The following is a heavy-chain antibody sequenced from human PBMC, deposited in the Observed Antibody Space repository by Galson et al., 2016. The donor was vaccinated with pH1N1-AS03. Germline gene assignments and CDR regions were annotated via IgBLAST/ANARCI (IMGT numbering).Heavy chain of an antibody. CDR1: GGSMTSPDW. CDR3: ASAGYHAPGYHY. Sequence: LSLTCAVSGGSMTSPDWWTWVRQPPGKGLEWIGEVHYSGTTSYNPSLNSRVTMSIDKSNNQFSLNLGSVTAADTAVYFCASAGYHAPGYHYWGQGALVTVSS. CDR2: VHYSGTT. D-gene: IGHD3-16*02. V-gene: IGHV4-4*01. J-gene: IGHJ4*02.